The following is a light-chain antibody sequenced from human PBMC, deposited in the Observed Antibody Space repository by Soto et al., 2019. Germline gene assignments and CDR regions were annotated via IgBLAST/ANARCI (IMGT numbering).Light chain of an antibody. V-gene: IGLV3-21*04. J-gene: IGLJ2*01. CDR2: YDS. CDR3: QVWDSSSDHVV. Sequence: SSELTQPPSVSVAPGKTARITCGGNNIGSKSVHWYQQKPGQAPVLVIYYDSDRPSRIPERFSGSNSGNTATLTISRVEDGDEDDYYCQVWDSSSDHVVFGGGTKLTVL. CDR1: NIGSKS.